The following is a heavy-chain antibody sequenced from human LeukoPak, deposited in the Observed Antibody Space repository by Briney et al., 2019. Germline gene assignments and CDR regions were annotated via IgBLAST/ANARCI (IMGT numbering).Heavy chain of an antibody. D-gene: IGHD3-10*01. Sequence: GGSLRLSCAASGFTFISYAMSWVRQAPGKGLEWVSAISGSGGSAYYADSVKGRFTISRYNSNNTLYLQMNSLRAEDTAVYYCANGMVRGVRFVYWGQGTLVTVSS. CDR1: GFTFISYA. J-gene: IGHJ4*02. V-gene: IGHV3-23*01. CDR2: ISGSGGSA. CDR3: ANGMVRGVRFVY.